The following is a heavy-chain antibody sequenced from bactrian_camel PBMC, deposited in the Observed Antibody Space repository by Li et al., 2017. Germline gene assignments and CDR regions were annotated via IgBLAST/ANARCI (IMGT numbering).Heavy chain of an antibody. J-gene: IGHJ4*01. CDR3: GTGGPESGCWCPRSRLCLANIN. Sequence: VQLVESGGGSVQAGDSLRLSCKASEFIYQTSMCMGWFRQAPGKEREGVASIEFGGGRTEYAESVKGRFIISHDNAKKTVYLQMNSLKPEDTAMYYCGTGGPESGCWCPRSRLCLANINWGQGTQVTVS. CDR1: EFIYQTSMC. D-gene: IGHD1*01. V-gene: IGHV3S40*01. CDR2: IEFGGGRT.